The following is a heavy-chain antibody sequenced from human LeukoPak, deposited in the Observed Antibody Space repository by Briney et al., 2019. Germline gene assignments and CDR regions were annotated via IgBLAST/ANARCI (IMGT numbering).Heavy chain of an antibody. V-gene: IGHV3-53*01. J-gene: IGHJ4*02. CDR1: GFIFSSYG. Sequence: GGSLRLSCAASGFIFSSYGMSWVRQAPGKGLEWVSVIYSGGSTYYADSVKGRFTISRDNSKNTLYLQMNSLRAEDTAVYYCASGLWFGEPLAFDYWGQGTLVTVSS. CDR2: IYSGGST. CDR3: ASGLWFGEPLAFDY. D-gene: IGHD3-10*01.